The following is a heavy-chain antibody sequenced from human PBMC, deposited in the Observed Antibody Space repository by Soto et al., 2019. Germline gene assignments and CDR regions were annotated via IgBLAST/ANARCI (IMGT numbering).Heavy chain of an antibody. CDR3: AREVNSSPARGPNWFDP. J-gene: IGHJ5*02. D-gene: IGHD6-13*01. CDR2: TYHSGTT. V-gene: IGHV4-4*02. CDR1: GDSINNSHW. Sequence: QVQLQESGPGLVQPSGTLSLTCAVSGDSINNSHWWSWVRQTPGKGLEWIGETYHSGTTNDNPSLKTRVTISMDKSKYQFTLKMKSVTAADTAVYYCAREVNSSPARGPNWFDPWGQGTLVTVSS.